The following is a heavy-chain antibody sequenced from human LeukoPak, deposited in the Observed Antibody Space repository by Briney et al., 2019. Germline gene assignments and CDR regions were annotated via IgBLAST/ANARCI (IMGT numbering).Heavy chain of an antibody. CDR3: AKDILSGRNTQKLDY. J-gene: IGHJ4*02. D-gene: IGHD1-14*01. Sequence: GASVKVSCKASGGTFSSYAISWVRQAPGHGLEWMGEIIPRSGTVNYAQKFQGRVTITADESRTIAYMELSSLGSDDTAVYYCAKDILSGRNTQKLDYWGQGTLVTVSS. CDR1: GGTFSSYA. CDR2: IIPRSGTV. V-gene: IGHV1-69*13.